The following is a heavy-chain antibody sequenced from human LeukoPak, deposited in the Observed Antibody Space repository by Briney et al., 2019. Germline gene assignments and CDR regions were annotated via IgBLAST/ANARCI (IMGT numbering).Heavy chain of an antibody. CDR1: GDSSSTYS. CDR3: ARGARDGVVGWFDP. Sequence: PSETLSFTCTVSGDSSSTYSWTWLRQPPGKGLEWIGYIYYSGSTNYNPSLKSRITISVDTSKRQISLKLSSVTAADTAVYYCARGARDGVVGWFDPWGQGTLVTVSS. D-gene: IGHD2-15*01. J-gene: IGHJ5*02. V-gene: IGHV4-59*01. CDR2: IYYSGST.